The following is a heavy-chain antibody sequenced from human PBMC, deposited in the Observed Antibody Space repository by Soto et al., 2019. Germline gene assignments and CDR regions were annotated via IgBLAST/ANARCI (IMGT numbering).Heavy chain of an antibody. CDR1: GYGFTTYG. J-gene: IGHJ4*02. CDR3: ARGRYGDY. D-gene: IGHD1-1*01. Sequence: QVHLVQSGAEVKKPGASVKVSCKGSGYGFTTYGITWVRQAPGQGLEWMAWISAHNGNTNYAQKLQGRVTVTRDTSTSTAYMELRTLSSAYTAVYYSARGRYGDYWRQGALVTVSS. V-gene: IGHV1-18*01. CDR2: ISAHNGNT.